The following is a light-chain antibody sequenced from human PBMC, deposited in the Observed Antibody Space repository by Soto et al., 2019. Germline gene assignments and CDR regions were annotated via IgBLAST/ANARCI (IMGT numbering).Light chain of an antibody. CDR2: DAS. V-gene: IGKV3-11*01. J-gene: IGKJ1*01. CDR1: QSVSSY. CDR3: QQYNTSPRT. Sequence: EIMLTQSLVTLSLSPGERATLSCLASQSVSSYLAWYQQKPGQAPRLLIYDASNRATGIPARFSGSGSGTDFTLTISRLEPEDFAVYYCQQYNTSPRTFGQGTKV.